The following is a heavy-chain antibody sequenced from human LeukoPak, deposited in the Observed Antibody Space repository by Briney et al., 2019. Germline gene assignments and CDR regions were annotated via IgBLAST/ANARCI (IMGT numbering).Heavy chain of an antibody. D-gene: IGHD6-13*01. Sequence: GGSLRLSCAASGFTFSSYEMNWVRLAPGKGLEWISYISSRGSTMYYADSVKGRFTISRDNAKNSLYLQMNSLRAEDTASYYCASSSWYALDYWGQGTLVTVSS. V-gene: IGHV3-48*03. CDR3: ASSSWYALDY. CDR1: GFTFSSYE. J-gene: IGHJ4*02. CDR2: ISSRGSTM.